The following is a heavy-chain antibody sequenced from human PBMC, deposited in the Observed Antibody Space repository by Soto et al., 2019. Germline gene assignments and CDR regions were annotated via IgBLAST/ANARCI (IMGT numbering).Heavy chain of an antibody. J-gene: IGHJ4*02. CDR3: ARWGTTGGLDV. Sequence: QVQLVESGGGVVQPGTSLRLSCVGSGFTFRSYVIHWVRQAPGKGLEWVALTSYDGSNNFYGDSVKGRFTISRHNSRNTVELQMDSLTFEVTALYYCARWGTTGGLDVWGQGTLVYVSS. D-gene: IGHD3-16*01. V-gene: IGHV3-33*05. CDR2: TSYDGSNN. CDR1: GFTFRSYV.